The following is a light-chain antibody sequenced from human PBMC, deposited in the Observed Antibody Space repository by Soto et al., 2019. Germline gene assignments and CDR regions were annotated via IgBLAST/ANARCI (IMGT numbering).Light chain of an antibody. V-gene: IGLV2-8*01. CDR3: MSYAGGNRFV. Sequence: QSVLTQPPSASGSPGQSVTISCAGTINDVGGYNYVSWYQQHPGKVPQLMIYQVTKRPSGVPDRFSASKSDTTASLTISGLQAEDEGDYCCMSYAGGNRFVFGTGTKLTVL. CDR1: INDVGGYNY. J-gene: IGLJ1*01. CDR2: QVT.